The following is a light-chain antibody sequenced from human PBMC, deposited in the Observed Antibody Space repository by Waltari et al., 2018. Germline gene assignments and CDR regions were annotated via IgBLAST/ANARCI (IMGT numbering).Light chain of an antibody. CDR1: RSDIGGYNY. CDR3: ASYSGSDTVV. V-gene: IGLV2-8*01. CDR2: EVT. Sequence: QAALTQPPSESGSPGQSATISCTWTRSDIGGYNYFPWYQQHPVKAPKLRIYEVTERPSGVPGRVSGAKSGNTASLTVSGLRTEDEAYYYCASYSGSDTVVFGGGTKLTVL. J-gene: IGLJ2*01.